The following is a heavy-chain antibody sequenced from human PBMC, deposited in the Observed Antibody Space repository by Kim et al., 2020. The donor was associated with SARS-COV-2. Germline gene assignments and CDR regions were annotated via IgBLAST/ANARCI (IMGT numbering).Heavy chain of an antibody. J-gene: IGHJ4*02. D-gene: IGHD3-10*01. CDR3: ARDLSGADDY. CDR2: T. V-gene: IGHV3-74*01. Sequence: TTYGGYVKARFTLSRDNAENTLYLQMNSLTAEDTAVYYCARDLSGADDYWGQGTLVTVSS.